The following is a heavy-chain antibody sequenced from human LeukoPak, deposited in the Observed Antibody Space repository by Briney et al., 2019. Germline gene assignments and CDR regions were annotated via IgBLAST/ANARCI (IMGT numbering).Heavy chain of an antibody. D-gene: IGHD1-1*01. CDR1: GGSISSYY. J-gene: IGHJ6*03. CDR3: ARDWYSNYYYYYMDV. Sequence: PSETLSLTCTVSGGSISSYYWSWIRQPAGKGLEWIGRIYTSGSTNYNPSLKSRVTMSVDASKNQFSLKLSSVTAADTAVYYCARDWYSNYYYYYMDVWGKGTTVTVSS. V-gene: IGHV4-4*07. CDR2: IYTSGST.